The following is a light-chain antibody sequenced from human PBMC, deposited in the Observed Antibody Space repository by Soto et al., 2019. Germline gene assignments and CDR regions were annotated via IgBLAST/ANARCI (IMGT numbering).Light chain of an antibody. Sequence: DVRMYQSPSALSATVGDRVTINCRASQIIGTYLNWYQQKSGKAPKLLIYAASTLQSGVPSRFSGSGSGTDFTLTISSLQPDDSATYYCQQYDTYWTFGPGTNVAI. V-gene: IGKV1-27*01. J-gene: IGKJ1*01. CDR3: QQYDTYWT. CDR2: AAS. CDR1: QIIGTY.